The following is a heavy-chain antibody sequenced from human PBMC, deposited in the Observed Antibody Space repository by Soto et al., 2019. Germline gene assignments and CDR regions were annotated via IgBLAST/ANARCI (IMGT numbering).Heavy chain of an antibody. CDR3: ASTSSPTRYCSGGSCYSYAFDI. CDR1: GGSFSGYY. V-gene: IGHV4-34*01. J-gene: IGHJ3*02. Sequence: PSETLSLTCAVYGGSFSGYYWSWIRQPPGKGLEWIGEINHSGSTNYNPSLKSRVTISVDTSKNQFSLKLSSVTAADTAVYYCASTSSPTRYCSGGSCYSYAFDIWGQGTMVTVSS. D-gene: IGHD2-15*01. CDR2: INHSGST.